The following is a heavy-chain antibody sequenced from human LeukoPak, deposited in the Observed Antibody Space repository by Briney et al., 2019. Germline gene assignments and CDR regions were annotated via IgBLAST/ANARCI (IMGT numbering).Heavy chain of an antibody. CDR3: ARDRAILFLEWFPTHYYYGMDV. D-gene: IGHD3-3*01. CDR1: GFTFSSYA. V-gene: IGHV3-23*01. J-gene: IGHJ6*02. CDR2: ISGSGGST. Sequence: GGSLRLSCAASGFTFSSYAMSWVRQAPGKGLEWVSAISGSGGSTYYADSVKGRFTISRDNSKNTLYLQMNSLRAEDTAVYYCARDRAILFLEWFPTHYYYGMDVWGQGTTVTVSS.